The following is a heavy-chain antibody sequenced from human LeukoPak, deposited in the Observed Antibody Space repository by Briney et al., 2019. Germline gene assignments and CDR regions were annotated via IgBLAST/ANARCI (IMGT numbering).Heavy chain of an antibody. D-gene: IGHD3/OR15-3a*01. Sequence: GGSLRLSCATSGFTFDDYAMSWVRQAPGKGLEWVSGINWSGDSSGYADSAKGRFTISRDNAKHSLFLQMTRLRAEDTALYLCARGKMNDFYDTTGYDYWGQGTLVTVSS. CDR2: INWSGDSS. V-gene: IGHV3-20*01. CDR3: ARGKMNDFYDTTGYDY. J-gene: IGHJ4*02. CDR1: GFTFDDYA.